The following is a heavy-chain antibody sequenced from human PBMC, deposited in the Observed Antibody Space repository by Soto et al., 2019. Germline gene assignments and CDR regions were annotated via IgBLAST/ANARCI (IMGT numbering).Heavy chain of an antibody. CDR3: GISRDGYKFDY. D-gene: IGHD5-12*01. CDR2: IIPIFGTA. CDR1: GGTFSSYA. J-gene: IGHJ4*02. Sequence: GASVKVSCKASGGTFSSYAISWVRQAPGQGLEWMGGIIPIFGTANYAQKFQGRVTITADESTSTAYMELSSLRSEDTAVYYCGISRDGYKFDYWGQGTLVTVSS. V-gene: IGHV1-69*13.